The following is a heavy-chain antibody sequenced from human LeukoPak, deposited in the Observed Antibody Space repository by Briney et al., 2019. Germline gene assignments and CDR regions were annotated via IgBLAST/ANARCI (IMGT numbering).Heavy chain of an antibody. D-gene: IGHD4-17*01. CDR3: ARGLYGYYEGNWFDP. CDR2: ISSSSSYI. CDR1: GFTFSSYS. Sequence: GGSLRLSCAASGFTFSSYSMNWVRQAPGKGLEWVSSISSSSSYIYYASSVKGRFTISRDDSKNSLYLQMNSLKTEDTAVYYCARGLYGYYEGNWFDPWGQGTLVTVSS. V-gene: IGHV3-21*04. J-gene: IGHJ5*02.